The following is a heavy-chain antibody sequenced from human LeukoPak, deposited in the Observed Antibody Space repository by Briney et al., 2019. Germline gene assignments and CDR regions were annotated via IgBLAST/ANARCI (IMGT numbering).Heavy chain of an antibody. J-gene: IGHJ4*02. CDR3: ARSEVTPYGYFDY. D-gene: IGHD3-10*01. Sequence: PGRSLRLSCAASGFTFSSYGMHWVRQAPGKGLEWVSYISSSSSTIYYVESVKGRFTISRDNAKNSLYLQMNSLRAEDTAVYYCARSEVTPYGYFDYWGQGTLVTVSS. CDR2: ISSSSSTI. CDR1: GFTFSSYG. V-gene: IGHV3-48*01.